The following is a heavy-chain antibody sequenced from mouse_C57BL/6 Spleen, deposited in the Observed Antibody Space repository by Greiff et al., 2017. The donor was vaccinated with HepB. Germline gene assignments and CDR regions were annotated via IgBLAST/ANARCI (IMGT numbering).Heavy chain of an antibody. J-gene: IGHJ4*01. Sequence: VKLMESGPELVKPGASVKISCKASGYAFSSSWMNWVKQRPGKGLEWIGRIYPGDGDTNYNGKFKGKATLTADKSSSTAYMQLSSLTSEDSAVYCCARGDGNYAAMDYWGQGTSVTVSS. CDR2: IYPGDGDT. CDR3: ARGDGNYAAMDY. CDR1: GYAFSSSW. V-gene: IGHV1-82*01. D-gene: IGHD2-1*01.